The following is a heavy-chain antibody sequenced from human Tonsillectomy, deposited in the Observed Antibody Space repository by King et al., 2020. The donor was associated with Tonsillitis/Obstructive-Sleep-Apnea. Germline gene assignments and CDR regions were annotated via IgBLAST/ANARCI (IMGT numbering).Heavy chain of an antibody. CDR1: GYTFTRYY. J-gene: IGHJ4*02. CDR3: ARDDVVGRYIDS. CDR2: INPSEGST. Sequence: QLVQAGAEVKTPGASVKVSCKASGYTFTRYYIHWVRQSRGRGLEWMGIINPSEGSTTYAQKFQDRVTMTRATSASTVYLELISLRSEDTAVYYCARDDVVGRYIDSWGQGTLVSVSS. D-gene: IGHD1-14*01. V-gene: IGHV1-46*01.